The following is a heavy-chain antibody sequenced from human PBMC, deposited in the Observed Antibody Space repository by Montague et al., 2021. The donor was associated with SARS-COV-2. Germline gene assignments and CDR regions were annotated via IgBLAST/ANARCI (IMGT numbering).Heavy chain of an antibody. V-gene: IGHV4-39*07. CDR3: ARGDENGSGYMDV. D-gene: IGHD1-26*01. Sequence: SETLSLTCNVSGGPISSGDYYWSWIRQPPGKGLEWIGEISHGGSTYYNSSLKSRVTISVDTSKNQFSLNLRSVTAADTAVYYCARGDENGSGYMDVWGKGTTVTVSS. J-gene: IGHJ6*03. CDR1: GGPISSGDYY. CDR2: ISHGGST.